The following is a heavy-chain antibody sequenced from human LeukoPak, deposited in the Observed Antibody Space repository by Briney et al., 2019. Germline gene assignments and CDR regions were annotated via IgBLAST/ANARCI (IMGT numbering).Heavy chain of an antibody. CDR1: GGSIRSYY. V-gene: IGHV4-59*08. Sequence: PSETLSLTCTVSGGSIRSYYWSWIRQPPGKGLEWIGYIYSSGTTNYNPSLKSRVTFSIDSTKNHFSLKLTAGRGADTAVYYCARLYGSGYYDGDFWGQGSLVTVSS. J-gene: IGHJ4*02. CDR2: IYSSGTT. D-gene: IGHD6-25*01. CDR3: ARLYGSGYYDGDF.